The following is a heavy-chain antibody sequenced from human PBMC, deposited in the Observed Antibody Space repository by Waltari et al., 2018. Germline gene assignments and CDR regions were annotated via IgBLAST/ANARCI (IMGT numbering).Heavy chain of an antibody. Sequence: QVQLVQSGAEVKKHGASVKVSCKASGYTFTGYSMHWVRQAPGQGLEWMERINPNSGGTNYAQKFQGRVTMTRDTSISTAYMELSRLRSDDTAVYYCARAPGLNWGEGAFDIWGQGTMVTVSS. CDR1: GYTFTGYS. D-gene: IGHD7-27*01. J-gene: IGHJ3*02. CDR3: ARAPGLNWGEGAFDI. V-gene: IGHV1-2*06. CDR2: INPNSGGT.